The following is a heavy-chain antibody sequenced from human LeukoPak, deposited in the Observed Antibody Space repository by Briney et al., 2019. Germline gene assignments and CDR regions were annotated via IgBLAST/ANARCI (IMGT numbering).Heavy chain of an antibody. CDR1: GVTFSSYA. D-gene: IGHD2-2*01. J-gene: IGHJ4*02. Sequence: GGSLRLSCAASGVTFSSYAMSWVRQAPGKGLEWVSAISGSGGSTYYADSVKGRFTISRDNSKKTLCLQMNSLRAEDTAVYYCAKDGLRLTRPHDYWGQGTLVTVSS. CDR2: ISGSGGST. V-gene: IGHV3-23*01. CDR3: AKDGLRLTRPHDY.